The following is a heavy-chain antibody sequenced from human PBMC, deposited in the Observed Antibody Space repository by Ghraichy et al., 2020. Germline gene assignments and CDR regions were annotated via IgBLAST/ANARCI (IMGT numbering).Heavy chain of an antibody. Sequence: ESLNISCAASEFSFTNYAMAWVRQAPGKGPEWVSSITGSGSLTYYTDSVEGRFTISRDNSKSTLYLQMNSLRAEDTAVYFCAKELRYSGYDFGTFDFWGRGALVTVSS. J-gene: IGHJ4*02. V-gene: IGHV3-23*01. D-gene: IGHD5-12*01. CDR3: AKELRYSGYDFGTFDF. CDR2: ITGSGSLT. CDR1: EFSFTNYA.